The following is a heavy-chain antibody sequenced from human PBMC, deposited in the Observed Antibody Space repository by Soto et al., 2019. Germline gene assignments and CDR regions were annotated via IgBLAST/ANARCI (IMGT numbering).Heavy chain of an antibody. CDR1: GGSMSSGAYY. J-gene: IGHJ4*02. CDR2: IYYSGSA. D-gene: IGHD3-10*01. V-gene: IGHV4-31*11. Sequence: QVQLQESGPGLVKPSQTLSLTCAVSGGSMSSGAYYWSWIRQHPGKGLEWIGYIYYSGSAYYNLSLNSRVIVAVHTPKNQFSLKLSSVTAADTSVYHCARVRPSVCNSVQALFDYLGQGTLVTVSS. CDR3: ARVRPSVCNSVQALFDY.